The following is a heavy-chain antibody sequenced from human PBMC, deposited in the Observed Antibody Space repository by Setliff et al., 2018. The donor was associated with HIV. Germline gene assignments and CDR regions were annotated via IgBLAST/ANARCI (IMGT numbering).Heavy chain of an antibody. D-gene: IGHD4-17*01. CDR1: GGSISSDTFY. V-gene: IGHV4-61*09. Sequence: PSETLSLTCTVSGGSISSDTFYWSWIRQPAGKGLEWIGHVHARGNTNYNPSLKSRVTISVDTSKSQFSLKLSSVTAADTAVYYCARDRYGDYAYFDYWGQGTLVTVSS. J-gene: IGHJ4*02. CDR3: ARDRYGDYAYFDY. CDR2: VHARGNT.